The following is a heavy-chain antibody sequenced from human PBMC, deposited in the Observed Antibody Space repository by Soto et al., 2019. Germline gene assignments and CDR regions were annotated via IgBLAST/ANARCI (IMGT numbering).Heavy chain of an antibody. CDR3: ARAGDSSNWTD. CDR2: IIPMFGTT. J-gene: IGHJ4*02. V-gene: IGHV1-69*12. Sequence: QVQLVQSGAEVKKPGSSVKVSCKTSGGSFSTYPISWVRQAPGQGLDWMGGIIPMFGTTNYAQKFQGRVTITADESTSTAYVELSGLRSEDTAVYYCARAGDSSNWTDGGQGTLVTVSS. CDR1: GGSFSTYP. D-gene: IGHD1-20*01.